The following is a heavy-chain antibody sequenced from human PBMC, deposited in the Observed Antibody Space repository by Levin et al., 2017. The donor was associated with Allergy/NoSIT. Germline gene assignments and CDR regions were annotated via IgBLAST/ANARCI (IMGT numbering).Heavy chain of an antibody. Sequence: GGSLRLSCAASGFTFTSYGMHWVRQAPGKGLEWVAVIWYDGSNKYYADSVKGRFTISRDNSKNTLYLQMNSLRAEDTAVYYCARDAYSSGWYLGWFDPWGQGTLVTVSS. V-gene: IGHV3-33*01. D-gene: IGHD6-19*01. CDR1: GFTFTSYG. CDR2: IWYDGSNK. CDR3: ARDAYSSGWYLGWFDP. J-gene: IGHJ5*02.